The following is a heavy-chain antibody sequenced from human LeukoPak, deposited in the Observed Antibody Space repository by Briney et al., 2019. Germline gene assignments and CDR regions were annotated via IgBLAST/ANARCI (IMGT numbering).Heavy chain of an antibody. Sequence: ASVKVSCKASGYTFSGHYMHWVREAPGQGLEWMGWINPNTGGTKYAQKFQGRVTMTRDTSISTAYMELSRLSSDDTATYYCARDFRSYYYDNSGFSDAFDIWAQGTKVTVSS. J-gene: IGHJ3*02. CDR2: INPNTGGT. CDR1: GYTFSGHY. V-gene: IGHV1-2*02. D-gene: IGHD3-22*01. CDR3: ARDFRSYYYDNSGFSDAFDI.